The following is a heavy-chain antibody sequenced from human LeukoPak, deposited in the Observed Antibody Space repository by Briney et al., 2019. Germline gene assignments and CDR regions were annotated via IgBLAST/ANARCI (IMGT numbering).Heavy chain of an antibody. CDR2: IIPIFGTA. D-gene: IGHD3-10*01. CDR3: AREISVLTWFDP. Sequence: SVKVSCKASGGTFSSYAISWVRQAPGQGLEWMGGIIPIFGTANYAQKFQGRVTITADKSTSTAYMELSSLRSEDTAVYYCAREISVLTWFDPWGQGTLVTVSS. CDR1: GGTFSSYA. V-gene: IGHV1-69*06. J-gene: IGHJ5*02.